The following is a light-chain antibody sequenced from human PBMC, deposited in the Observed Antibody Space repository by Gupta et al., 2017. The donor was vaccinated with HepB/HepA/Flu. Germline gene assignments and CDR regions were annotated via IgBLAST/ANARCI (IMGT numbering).Light chain of an antibody. Sequence: DIVMTQPPAALAVSLGEGGTTNCKSSQCVLYSSNNKNYLVWYQQKPGQPPKLLIYWASTRESGIPDRFSGRGSGTDFTLTISSLQAEDVAVYYCQQYNGTPWTFGQGTKVEIK. J-gene: IGKJ1*01. CDR1: QCVLYSSNNKNY. V-gene: IGKV4-1*01. CDR3: QQYNGTPWT. CDR2: WAS.